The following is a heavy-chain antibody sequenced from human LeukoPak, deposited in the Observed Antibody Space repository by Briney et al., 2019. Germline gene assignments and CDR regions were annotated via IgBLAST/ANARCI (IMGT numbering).Heavy chain of an antibody. J-gene: IGHJ4*02. Sequence: ASVKVSCKASGYTFTSYDINWVRQATGQGLEWMGWMNPNSGNTGYAQKFQGRVTMTRNTSISTAYMELSSLRSEDTAVYYCARGLYDLWSGYYSEGVFDYWGQGTLVTVSS. D-gene: IGHD3-3*01. CDR3: ARGLYDLWSGYYSEGVFDY. V-gene: IGHV1-8*01. CDR1: GYTFTSYD. CDR2: MNPNSGNT.